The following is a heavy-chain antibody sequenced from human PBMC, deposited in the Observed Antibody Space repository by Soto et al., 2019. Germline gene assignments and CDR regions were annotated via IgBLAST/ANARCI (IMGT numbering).Heavy chain of an antibody. Sequence: PSETLSLTCAVYGGSFSGYYWSWIRQPPGKGLEWIGEINHSGSTNYNPSLKSRVTISVDTSKNQFSLKLSSVTAADTAVYYCASLWNGYFDYWGQGTLVTVSS. D-gene: IGHD1-1*01. CDR1: GGSFSGYY. CDR3: ASLWNGYFDY. V-gene: IGHV4-34*01. J-gene: IGHJ4*02. CDR2: INHSGST.